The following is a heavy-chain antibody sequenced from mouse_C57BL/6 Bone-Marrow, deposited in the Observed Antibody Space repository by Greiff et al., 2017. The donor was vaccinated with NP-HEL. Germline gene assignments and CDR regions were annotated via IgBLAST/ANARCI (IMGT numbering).Heavy chain of an antibody. CDR2: IDPSDSYT. J-gene: IGHJ1*03. D-gene: IGHD1-1*01. CDR3: ARKNYYGSSFWYFDV. CDR1: GYTFTSYW. Sequence: QVQLQQPGAELVRPGTSVKLSCKASGYTFTSYWMHWVKQRPGQGLEWIGVIDPSDSYTNYNQKFKSKATLTVDTSSSTAYMQLSSLTSGDSAVYYCARKNYYGSSFWYFDVWGTGTTVTVSS. V-gene: IGHV1-59*01.